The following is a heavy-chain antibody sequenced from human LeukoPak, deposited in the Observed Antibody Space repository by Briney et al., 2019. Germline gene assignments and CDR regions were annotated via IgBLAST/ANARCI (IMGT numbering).Heavy chain of an antibody. V-gene: IGHV1-69*04. D-gene: IGHD3-22*01. J-gene: IGHJ4*02. CDR1: GGTFSSHT. CDR2: IILIDGLG. CDR3: AREREGDSGNYWEGYFDS. Sequence: GSSVKVSCKASGGTFSSHTITWVRQAPGQGLEWMGRIILIDGLGNNAQKFQDRVTITADISTSTVYMEMSSLGSDDKAVYFCAREREGDSGNYWEGYFDSWGQGTLVIVSS.